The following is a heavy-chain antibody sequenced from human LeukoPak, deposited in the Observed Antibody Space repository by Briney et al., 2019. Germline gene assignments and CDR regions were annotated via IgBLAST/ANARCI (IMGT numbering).Heavy chain of an antibody. J-gene: IGHJ4*02. D-gene: IGHD3-3*01. CDR1: GXTFSSYE. CDR3: AGVLRFFDY. CDR2: ISSSGSTI. V-gene: IGHV3-48*03. Sequence: GGSLRLSCAASGXTFSSYEMNWVRQAPGKGLEWVSYISSSGSTIYYADSVKGRFTISRDNAKNSLYLQMNSLRAEDTAVYYCAGVLRFFDYWGQGTLVSVSS.